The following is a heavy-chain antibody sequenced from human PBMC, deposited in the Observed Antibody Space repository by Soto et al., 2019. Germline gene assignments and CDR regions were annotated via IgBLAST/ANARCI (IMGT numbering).Heavy chain of an antibody. Sequence: SETLSLTCAVSGYSMKRGYYWAWIRQPPGKGLEYIGSVYHSGGTFYNPSLKSRVTISAATSKNLFSLTLNSVTAADTAVYYCAGTDSYTSGLDYWGQGALVTVSS. D-gene: IGHD6-19*01. CDR1: GYSMKRGYY. CDR3: AGTDSYTSGLDY. V-gene: IGHV4-38-2*01. J-gene: IGHJ4*02. CDR2: VYHSGGT.